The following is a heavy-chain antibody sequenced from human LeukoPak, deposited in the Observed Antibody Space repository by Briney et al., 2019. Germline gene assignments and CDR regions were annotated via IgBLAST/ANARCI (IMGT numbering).Heavy chain of an antibody. J-gene: IGHJ4*02. CDR3: ARGGHRQKEF. CDR2: IKPDGSDR. CDR1: GFTFSNYW. D-gene: IGHD3-10*01. Sequence: GGSLRLSCAASGFTFSNYWMTWVRQSPGKGREWVAIIKPDGSDRYSVDSEKGRFTVSRDNAKNSLYLQMSSLRAEDTAVYYCARGGHRQKEFWGQGTLVTVSS. V-gene: IGHV3-7*01.